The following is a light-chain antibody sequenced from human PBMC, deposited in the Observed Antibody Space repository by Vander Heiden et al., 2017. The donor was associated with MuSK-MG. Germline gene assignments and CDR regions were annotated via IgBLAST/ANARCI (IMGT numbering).Light chain of an antibody. CDR2: DNN. CDR3: GTWDSSLSAVV. CDR1: SANIRTNY. V-gene: IGLV1-51*01. J-gene: IGLJ2*01. Sequence: QSVLTQPPSVSAAPGQKVTISCSGRSANIRTNYVSWYQQLPATAPKLRIYDNNKRPSGIPDRFSGSKSGTSATLGITGLQTGDEADYYCGTWDSSLSAVVFGGGTKLTVL.